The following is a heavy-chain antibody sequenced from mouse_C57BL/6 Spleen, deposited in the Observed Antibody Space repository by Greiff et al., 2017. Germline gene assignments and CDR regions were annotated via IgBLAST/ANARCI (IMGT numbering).Heavy chain of an antibody. CDR3: DRFPLFYYGSSPYYFDY. V-gene: IGHV14-3*01. CDR2: IDPANGNT. J-gene: IGHJ2*01. Sequence: VQLQQSVAELVRPGASVKLSCTASGFNITNTYMHWVKQRPEQGLEWIGRIDPANGNTKYAPTFPGQATITADTSSNTAYLQLSSLTSEDTAIYYCDRFPLFYYGSSPYYFDYWGQGTTLTVSS. CDR1: GFNITNTY. D-gene: IGHD1-1*01.